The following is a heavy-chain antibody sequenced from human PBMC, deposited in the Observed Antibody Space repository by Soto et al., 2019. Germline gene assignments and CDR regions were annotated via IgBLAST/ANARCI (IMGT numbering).Heavy chain of an antibody. CDR3: ARDGIRIAVAARDY. Sequence: KPGGSLRLSCAASGFTFSSYSMNWVRQAPGKGLEWVSSISSSSSYIYYADSVKGRFTISRDNAKNSLYLQMNSLRAEDTAVYYCARDGIRIAVAARDYWGQGTLVTVSS. V-gene: IGHV3-21*01. CDR2: ISSSSSYI. J-gene: IGHJ4*02. D-gene: IGHD6-19*01. CDR1: GFTFSSYS.